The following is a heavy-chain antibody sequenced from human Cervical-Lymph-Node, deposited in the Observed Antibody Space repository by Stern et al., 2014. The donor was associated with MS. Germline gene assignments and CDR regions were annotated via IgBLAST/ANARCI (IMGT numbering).Heavy chain of an antibody. D-gene: IGHD2-15*01. V-gene: IGHV3-30-3*01. J-gene: IGHJ4*02. CDR3: GRDTCRGGGCYFRY. CDR2: VSNEGSKQ. CDR1: GFIFRNYA. Sequence: VQLVQSGGGVVQPGRSLRLSCAASGFIFRNYAMHWVRQAPGKGLDWVAFVSNEGSKQFYADSVKGRFTISRDNANNTLYLQMNSLRPEDTAVYYCGRDTCRGGGCYFRYWGQGILITVSS.